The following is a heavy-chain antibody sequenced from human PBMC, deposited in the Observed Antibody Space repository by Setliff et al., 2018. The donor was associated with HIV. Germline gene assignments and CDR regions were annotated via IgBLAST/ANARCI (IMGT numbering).Heavy chain of an antibody. V-gene: IGHV3-15*01. Sequence: GGSLRLSCAASGFTFSSYVMSWVRQAPGKGLEWVGRIKSKADGGTTDYAASVKGRFTISRDDSKNTLYLQMNSLKTEDTAVYYCTTGTRLVDWGQGALVTVSS. J-gene: IGHJ4*02. CDR1: GFTFSSYV. D-gene: IGHD2-21*01. CDR2: IKSKADGGTT. CDR3: TTGTRLVD.